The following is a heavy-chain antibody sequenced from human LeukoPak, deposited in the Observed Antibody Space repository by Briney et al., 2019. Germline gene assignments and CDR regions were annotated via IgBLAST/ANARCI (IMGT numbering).Heavy chain of an antibody. D-gene: IGHD4-17*01. CDR3: ARDYADYVGYFFFDY. CDR2: ISGGGETT. J-gene: IGHJ4*02. Sequence: PGGSLRLSCAASGFTLNNYAMNWVRHAPGKGREWVSSISGGGETTYYADSAKGRFTISRDNSQNTLYLQMNSLRAEDTAVYYCARDYADYVGYFFFDYWGQGTLVTVSS. V-gene: IGHV3-23*01. CDR1: GFTLNNYA.